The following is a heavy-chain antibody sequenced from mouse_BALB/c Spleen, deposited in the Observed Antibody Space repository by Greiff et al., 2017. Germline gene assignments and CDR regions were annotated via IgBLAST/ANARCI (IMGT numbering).Heavy chain of an antibody. CDR3: ARGAGGAMDY. V-gene: IGHV5-6-5*01. Sequence: EVKLMESGGGLVKPGGSLKLSCAASGFTFSSYAMSWVRQTPEKRLEWVASISSGGSTYYPDSVKGRFTISRDNARNILYLQMSSLRSEDTAMYYCARGAGGAMDYWGQGTSVTVSS. J-gene: IGHJ4*01. CDR1: GFTFSSYA. CDR2: ISSGGST. D-gene: IGHD1-1*02.